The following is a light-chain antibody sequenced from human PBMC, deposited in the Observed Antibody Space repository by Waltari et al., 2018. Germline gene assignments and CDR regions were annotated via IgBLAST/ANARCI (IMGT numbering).Light chain of an antibody. CDR2: DAS. J-gene: IGKJ1*01. V-gene: IGKV3-20*01. CDR1: QSVASRH. Sequence: ETVLTQSPGTLSLSPGERATLSCRASQSVASRHLAWYQQKPGQAPRLLIYDASSRATGNPDRFSGSWSGTDFTLTITRLEPEDFAVYYCQQYGNPPRTFGQGTDVEIK. CDR3: QQYGNPPRT.